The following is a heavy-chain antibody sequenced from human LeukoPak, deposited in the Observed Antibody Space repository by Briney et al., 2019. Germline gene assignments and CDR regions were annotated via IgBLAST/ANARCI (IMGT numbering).Heavy chain of an antibody. CDR1: GFTFSSYS. J-gene: IGHJ3*02. CDR3: AVGMTTHDAFDI. Sequence: PGGSLRLSCAASGFTFSSYSMNWVRRAPGKGLEWVSSISSSSSYIYYADSVKGRFTISRDNAKNSLYLQMNSLRAEDTAVYYCAVGMTTHDAFDIWGQGTMVTVSS. V-gene: IGHV3-21*01. CDR2: ISSSSSYI. D-gene: IGHD4-11*01.